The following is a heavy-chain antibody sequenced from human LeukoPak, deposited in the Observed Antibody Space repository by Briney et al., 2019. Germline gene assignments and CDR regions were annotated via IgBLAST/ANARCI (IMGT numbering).Heavy chain of an antibody. Sequence: GASVKVSCKASGYNFYAYDINWVRQATGQGLEWVGWMNPNSGNRGYAQKFQGRVTMTRDTSTSTAYMELNSLTSEDTAVYYCAREPMRGRAGDNALDTWGQGTVVTVSS. J-gene: IGHJ3*02. CDR3: AREPMRGRAGDNALDT. D-gene: IGHD7-27*01. CDR1: GYNFYAYD. V-gene: IGHV1-8*02. CDR2: MNPNSGNR.